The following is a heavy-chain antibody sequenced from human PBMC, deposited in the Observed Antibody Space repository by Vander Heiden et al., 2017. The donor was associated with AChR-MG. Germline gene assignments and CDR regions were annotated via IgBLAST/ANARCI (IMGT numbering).Heavy chain of an antibody. CDR3: ARVALGYCSSISCWMVGMDV. CDR1: GGSISSYY. CDR2: IYYSGSN. D-gene: IGHD2-2*01. Sequence: QVQLQESGPGLVKPSETLSLTCTVSGGSISSYYWSWIRQPPGKGLEWIGDIYYSGSNNYNPSLKSRVTISVDTSKNQFSRKLSSVTAADTAVYYCARVALGYCSSISCWMVGMDVWGQGTTVTVSS. J-gene: IGHJ6*02. V-gene: IGHV4-59*01.